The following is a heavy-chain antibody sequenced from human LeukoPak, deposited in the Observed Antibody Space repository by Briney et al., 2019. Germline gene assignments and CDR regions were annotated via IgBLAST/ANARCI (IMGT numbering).Heavy chain of an antibody. D-gene: IGHD5-12*01. CDR3: ARLPSGYDSRRLYFDY. CDR2: INHSRST. J-gene: IGHJ4*02. CDR1: GGSFSGYY. V-gene: IGHV4-34*01. Sequence: SETLSLTCAVYGGSFSGYYWSWIRQPPGKGLEWIGEINHSRSTNYNPSLKSRVTISVDTSKNQFSLKLSSVTAADTAVYYCARLPSGYDSRRLYFDYWGQGTLVTVSS.